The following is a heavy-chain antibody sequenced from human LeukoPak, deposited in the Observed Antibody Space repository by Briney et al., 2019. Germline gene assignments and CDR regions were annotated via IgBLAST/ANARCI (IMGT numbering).Heavy chain of an antibody. D-gene: IGHD3-10*01. CDR2: IAPVSCST. CDR1: GCTFTAYY. J-gene: IGHJ4*02. CDR3: ARVRSKFMVWGGDYDS. Sequence: ASVKVSCKTSGCTFTAYYLHWVRQAPGQGLEWMVWIAPVSCSTNLGQKFHGRAALTTDSSINTAYMELSNLTSGDTAVYFCARVRSKFMVWGGDYDSWGQGSKVTVSS. V-gene: IGHV1-2*02.